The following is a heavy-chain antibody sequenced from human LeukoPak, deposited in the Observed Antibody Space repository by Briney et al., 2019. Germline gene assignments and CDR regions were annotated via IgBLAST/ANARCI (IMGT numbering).Heavy chain of an antibody. CDR3: ARDAYYYDSSGYYYDAFDI. J-gene: IGHJ3*02. Sequence: GASVKVSCKASGYTFTSYYMHWVRQAPGQGLEWMGIINPSGGSTTYEQTFQGRVTMTRDTSTSTVYMELSSLRSEDTAVYYCARDAYYYDSSGYYYDAFDIWGQGTMVTVSS. D-gene: IGHD3-22*01. CDR1: GYTFTSYY. V-gene: IGHV1-46*01. CDR2: INPSGGST.